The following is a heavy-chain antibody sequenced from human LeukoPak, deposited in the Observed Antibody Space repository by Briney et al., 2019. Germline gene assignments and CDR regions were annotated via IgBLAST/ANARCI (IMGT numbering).Heavy chain of an antibody. J-gene: IGHJ2*01. CDR3: ARDLWYYYDSSGYYHWYFDL. CDR2: IYTSGST. CDR1: GGSISRGSYY. V-gene: IGHV4-61*02. Sequence: SETLSLTCTVSGGSISRGSYYWSWIRQPAGKGLEWIGRIYTSGSTNYDPSLKSRVTISVDTSKNQFSLKLSSVTAADTAVYYCARDLWYYYDSSGYYHWYFDLWGRGTLVTVSS. D-gene: IGHD3-22*01.